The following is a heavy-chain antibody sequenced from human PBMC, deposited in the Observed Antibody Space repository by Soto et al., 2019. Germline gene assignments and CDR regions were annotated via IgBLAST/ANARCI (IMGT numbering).Heavy chain of an antibody. CDR2: SNTGSGDI. Sequence: QVHLVQSGAEVKNPGASVRVSCKASGYTFTTYSMHWVRQTPGPRLEWMGWSNTGSGDIRYSQHFQGRVTITRDTSASTVYMELSSLGFEDTAIYYCARDDHMAGEDYWGQGTLVTVSS. V-gene: IGHV1-3*04. CDR1: GYTFTTYS. CDR3: ARDDHMAGEDY. J-gene: IGHJ4*02. D-gene: IGHD3-10*01.